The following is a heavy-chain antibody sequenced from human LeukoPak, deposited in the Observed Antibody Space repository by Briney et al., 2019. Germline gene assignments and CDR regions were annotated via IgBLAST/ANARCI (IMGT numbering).Heavy chain of an antibody. CDR3: ARSRDYGDYFDY. Sequence: GASVKVSCKASGYTFNSYYIKWVRQAPGQGLEWMGIINPSGGSTSYAQKFQGRVTMTRDTSTSTVYMELSSLRSEDTAVYYCARSRDYGDYFDYWGQGTLVTVSS. CDR2: INPSGGST. J-gene: IGHJ4*02. CDR1: GYTFNSYY. V-gene: IGHV1-46*02. D-gene: IGHD4-17*01.